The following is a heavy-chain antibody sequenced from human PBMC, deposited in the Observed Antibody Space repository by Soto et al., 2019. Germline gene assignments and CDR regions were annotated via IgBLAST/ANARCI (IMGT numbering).Heavy chain of an antibody. CDR3: TTDNLGYSGYDYFDY. V-gene: IGHV3-15*01. CDR1: GFTFSNAW. CDR2: MKSKTDGGTT. D-gene: IGHD5-12*01. Sequence: NPGGSLRLSCAASGFTFSNAWMSWVRQAPGKGLEWVGRMKSKTDGGTTDYAAPVKGRFTISRDDSKNTLYLQMNSLKTEDTAVYYCTTDNLGYSGYDYFDYWGQGTLVTVSS. J-gene: IGHJ4*02.